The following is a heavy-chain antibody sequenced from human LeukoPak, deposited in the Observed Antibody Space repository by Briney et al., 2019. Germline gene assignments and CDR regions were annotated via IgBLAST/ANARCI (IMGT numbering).Heavy chain of an antibody. CDR1: GGSFSGYY. J-gene: IGHJ4*02. CDR3: AGGRCSGGSCYPYYFDY. Sequence: SETLSLTCAVYGGSFSGYYWSWIRQPPGKGLEWIGEINHSGSTNYKPSLKSRVTISVDTSKNQFSLKLSSVTAADTAVYYCAGGRCSGGSCYPYYFDYWGQGTLVTVSS. D-gene: IGHD2-15*01. V-gene: IGHV4-34*01. CDR2: INHSGST.